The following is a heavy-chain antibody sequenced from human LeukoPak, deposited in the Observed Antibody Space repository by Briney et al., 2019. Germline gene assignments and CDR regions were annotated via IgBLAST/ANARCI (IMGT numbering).Heavy chain of an antibody. J-gene: IGHJ4*02. Sequence: PGGSLRLSCAASGFTFSTYGMQWVRQAPGKGLEWVAFIRFDGSNKYYADSVKGRFTISRDNSKNTLYLQMNSLRAEDTAVHYCAKDNMGQGELRYWGQGTLVTVSS. CDR2: IRFDGSNK. V-gene: IGHV3-30*02. D-gene: IGHD1-26*01. CDR3: AKDNMGQGELRY. CDR1: GFTFSTYG.